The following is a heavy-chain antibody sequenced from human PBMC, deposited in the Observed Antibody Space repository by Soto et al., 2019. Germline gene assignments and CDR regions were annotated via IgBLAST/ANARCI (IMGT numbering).Heavy chain of an antibody. V-gene: IGHV5-51*01. D-gene: IGHD3-10*01. J-gene: IGHJ6*02. CDR1: GYSFTSYW. Sequence: PGESLKISCKGSGYSFTSYWIGWVRQMPGKGLEWMGIIYPGDSDTRYSPSFQGQVTISADKSISTAYLQWSSLKASDTAMYYCASTKYYYGSGSYKGHGYYYYYGMDVWGQGTTVTVSS. CDR2: IYPGDSDT. CDR3: ASTKYYYGSGSYKGHGYYYYYGMDV.